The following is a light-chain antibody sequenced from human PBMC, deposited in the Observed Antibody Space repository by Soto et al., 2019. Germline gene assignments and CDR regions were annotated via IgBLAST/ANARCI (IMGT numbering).Light chain of an antibody. CDR2: ATS. V-gene: IGKV3-20*01. CDR3: HQFGYSPRT. CDR1: QTVNSDY. Sequence: EIVLTQSPGTLSLSPGETATLSCRASQTVNSDYLAWFQRRPGQAPRLLIFATSRRATDIPDRFNGSGSGTHFTLAIRKLEPGDFAVYFCHQFGYSPRTFGKGTKVDIK. J-gene: IGKJ1*01.